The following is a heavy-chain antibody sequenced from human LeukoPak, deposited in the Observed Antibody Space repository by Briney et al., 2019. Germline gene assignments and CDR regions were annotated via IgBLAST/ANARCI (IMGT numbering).Heavy chain of an antibody. CDR2: IQQDGSVQ. D-gene: IGHD1-26*01. Sequence: PGGSLRLSCAASRFTFSTYWMGWVRQAPGEGLEWVATIQQDGSVQHYLDSVKGRFTISRDNGKNSLYLQMNTLRAEDTAVYYCAGARGWEFSSWGQGTLVTVSS. CDR3: AGARGWEFSS. V-gene: IGHV3-7*01. J-gene: IGHJ5*02. CDR1: RFTFSTYW.